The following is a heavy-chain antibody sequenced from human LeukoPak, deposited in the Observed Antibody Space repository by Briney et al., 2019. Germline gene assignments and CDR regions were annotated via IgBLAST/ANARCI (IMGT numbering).Heavy chain of an antibody. V-gene: IGHV3-30-3*01. J-gene: IGHJ4*02. CDR2: ISYDGSNK. Sequence: GGSLRLSCAASGFTFSSYAMHWVRQAPDKGLEWVAVISYDGSNKYYADSVKGRFTISRDNSKNTLYLQMNSLRAEDTAVYYCAREPQGSYNQFDYWGQGTLVTVSS. D-gene: IGHD5-24*01. CDR3: AREPQGSYNQFDY. CDR1: GFTFSSYA.